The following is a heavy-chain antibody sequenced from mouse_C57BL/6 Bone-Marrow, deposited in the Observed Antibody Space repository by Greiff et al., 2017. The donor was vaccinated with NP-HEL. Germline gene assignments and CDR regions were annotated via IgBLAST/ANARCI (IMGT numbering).Heavy chain of an antibody. V-gene: IGHV5-12*01. J-gene: IGHJ2*01. CDR2: ISNGGGST. CDR3: ARSTTVVLDY. Sequence: DVKLVESGGGLVQPGGSLKLSCAASGFTFSDYYMYWVRQTPEKRLEWVAYISNGGGSTYYPDTVKGRFTISRDNAKNTLYLQMSRLKSEDTAMYYCARSTTVVLDYWGQGTTLTVSS. D-gene: IGHD1-1*01. CDR1: GFTFSDYY.